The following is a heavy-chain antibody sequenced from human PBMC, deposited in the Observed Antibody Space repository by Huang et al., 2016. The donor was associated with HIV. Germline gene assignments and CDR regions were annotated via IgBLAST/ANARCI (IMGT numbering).Heavy chain of an antibody. V-gene: IGHV4-59*02. D-gene: IGHD6-19*01. CDR2: VYDSGTT. CDR1: GDSVSSHY. Sequence: QVRLQESGPGLVKPSETLSLSCTVSGDSVSSHYWGWIRHPPGKGLEWIGTVYDSGTTKYNPRLKSRITISVDTSKNVCSLNITSVSAADTAMYFCVRDQGRLAVGGIDNWFDPWGQGALVTVSS. J-gene: IGHJ5*02. CDR3: VRDQGRLAVGGIDNWFDP.